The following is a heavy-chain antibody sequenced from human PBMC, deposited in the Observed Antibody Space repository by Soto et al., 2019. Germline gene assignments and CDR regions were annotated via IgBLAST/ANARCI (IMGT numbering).Heavy chain of an antibody. D-gene: IGHD2-15*01. J-gene: IGHJ6*02. CDR2: MNPNSGNT. Sequence: ASVKVSCKASGYTFTSYDINWVRQATGQGLEWMGWMNPNSGNTGYAQKFQGRFTMTRNTSISTAYMELSSLRSEDTAVYYCATIPCSGGSCYYYYGMDVWGQGTTVTVSS. CDR3: ATIPCSGGSCYYYYGMDV. CDR1: GYTFTSYD. V-gene: IGHV1-8*01.